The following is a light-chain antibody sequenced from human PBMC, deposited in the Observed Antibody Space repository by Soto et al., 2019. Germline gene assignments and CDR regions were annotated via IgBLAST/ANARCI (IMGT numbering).Light chain of an antibody. CDR3: QQYDNLLTWT. CDR2: DAS. J-gene: IGKJ1*01. V-gene: IGKV1-33*01. Sequence: DILMTQSPSSLSASVGDRVTITCQASQDISNYLNWYQQKPGKAPKLLIYDASNLETGVPSRFSGSGSGTDFTFTISSLQPEYIATYYCQQYDNLLTWTFGQGTKVEIK. CDR1: QDISNY.